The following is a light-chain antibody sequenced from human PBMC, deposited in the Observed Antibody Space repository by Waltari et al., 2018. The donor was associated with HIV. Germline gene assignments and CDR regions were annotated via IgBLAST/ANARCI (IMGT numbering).Light chain of an antibody. V-gene: IGLV2-14*03. CDR3: CSYTTSITFV. Sequence: LTQPASVSGSPGQSITISCTGSRSDVGYYNYVSWYQQHPGKAPRLIIFDVTNRPSGVSDRFSGSKSGNTASLTISGLQPEDEADYYCCSYTTSITFVFGGGTKLTVL. J-gene: IGLJ3*02. CDR2: DVT. CDR1: RSDVGYYNY.